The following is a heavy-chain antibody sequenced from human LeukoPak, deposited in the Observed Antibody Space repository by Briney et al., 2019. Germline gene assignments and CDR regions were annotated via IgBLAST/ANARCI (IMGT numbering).Heavy chain of an antibody. Sequence: SETLSLTCTVSGDSIDSSTYYWGWIRQPPGKGLEWIGSIYYSGGTYSNPSLKSRVTISIDTSKNQFSLKPSSVTAADTAMYYGARLGFTMILVATTWGQGTLVTVSS. CDR1: GDSIDSSTYY. CDR2: IYYSGGT. CDR3: ARLGFTMILVATT. J-gene: IGHJ4*02. V-gene: IGHV4-39*01. D-gene: IGHD3-22*01.